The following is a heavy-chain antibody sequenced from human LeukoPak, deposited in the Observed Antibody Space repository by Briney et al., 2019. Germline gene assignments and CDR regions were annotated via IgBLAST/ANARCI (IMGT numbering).Heavy chain of an antibody. V-gene: IGHV1-2*02. D-gene: IGHD3-22*01. J-gene: IGHJ3*02. CDR2: IDPHSGGT. CDR3: AREYYDSSGRKHAFDM. Sequence: ASVKVSCRASGYTFIDYYMSWVRQAPGHGLEWMGWIDPHSGGTKYAQKFQGRVTMTRDTSISTAYMELSRLRFDDTAVYYCAREYYDSSGRKHAFDMWGQGTMVTVSS. CDR1: GYTFIDYY.